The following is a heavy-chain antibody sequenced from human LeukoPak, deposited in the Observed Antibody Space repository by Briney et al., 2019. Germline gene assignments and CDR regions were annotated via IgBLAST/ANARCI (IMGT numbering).Heavy chain of an antibody. D-gene: IGHD5-24*01. CDR1: GFTFDDYA. V-gene: IGHV3-9*01. CDR3: AKDTRRDGYNFGY. J-gene: IGHJ4*02. CDR2: ISWNSGSI. Sequence: GGSLRLSCAASGFTFDDYAMHWVRQAPGKGLEWVSGISWNSGSIGYADSVKGRFTISRDNAKNSLYLQMNSLRAEDTALYYCAKDTRRDGYNFGYRGQGTLVTVSS.